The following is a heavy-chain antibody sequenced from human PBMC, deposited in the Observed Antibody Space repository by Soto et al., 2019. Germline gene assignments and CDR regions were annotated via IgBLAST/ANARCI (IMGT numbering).Heavy chain of an antibody. D-gene: IGHD3-10*01. J-gene: IGHJ5*02. CDR3: VRVFPQVLVWSGASLGWFDP. V-gene: IGHV4-34*01. CDR1: GGSFSGYY. CDR2: INHSGST. Sequence: SETLSLTCAVYGGSFSGYYWSWIRQPPGKGLEWIGEINHSGSTNYNPSLKSRVTISVDTSKNQFSLKLSSVTAADTAVYSCVRVFPQVLVWSGASLGWFDPWGQGTLVTVSS.